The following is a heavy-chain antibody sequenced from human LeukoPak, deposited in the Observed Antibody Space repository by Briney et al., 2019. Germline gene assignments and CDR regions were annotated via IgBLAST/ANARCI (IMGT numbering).Heavy chain of an antibody. V-gene: IGHV3-23*01. CDR1: GFTFSSYG. J-gene: IGHJ4*02. Sequence: AGGSLRLSCAASGFTFSSYGMTWVRQAPGKGLEWVSGTSGSGGTTYYADSVKGRFTISRDNSKNSLSLQVSSLRAEDTAVYYCAKTNGYYSDWGQGTLVTVSS. CDR2: TSGSGGTT. CDR3: AKTNGYYSD. D-gene: IGHD3-22*01.